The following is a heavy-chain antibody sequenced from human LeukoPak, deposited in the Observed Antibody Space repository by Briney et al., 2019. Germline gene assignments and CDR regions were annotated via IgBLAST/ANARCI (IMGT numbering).Heavy chain of an antibody. V-gene: IGHV1-69*05. CDR1: GGTFSSYA. Sequence: SVKVSCKASGGTFSSYAISWVRQAPGQGLEWMGGIIPIFGTANYAQKFQGRVTITTDESTSTAYMELSSLRSEDTAVYYCAIVVVPAATSGGWFDPWGQGTLVTVSS. J-gene: IGHJ5*02. CDR2: IIPIFGTA. D-gene: IGHD2-2*01. CDR3: AIVVVPAATSGGWFDP.